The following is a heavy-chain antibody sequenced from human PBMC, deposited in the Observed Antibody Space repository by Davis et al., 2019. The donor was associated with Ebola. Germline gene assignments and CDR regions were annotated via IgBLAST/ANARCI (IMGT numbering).Heavy chain of an antibody. D-gene: IGHD3-16*01. CDR1: GGSINNYY. V-gene: IGHV4-30-4*08. Sequence: SETLSLTCNVSGGSINNYYWSWIRQPPGKGLEWMGYIHHTGGTYYNPSLRSRLTMSVDTSKNQFSLSLSSVTAADTAIYYCARDDVTGLIDPWGQGTLVTVSS. CDR2: IHHTGGT. J-gene: IGHJ5*01. CDR3: ARDDVTGLIDP.